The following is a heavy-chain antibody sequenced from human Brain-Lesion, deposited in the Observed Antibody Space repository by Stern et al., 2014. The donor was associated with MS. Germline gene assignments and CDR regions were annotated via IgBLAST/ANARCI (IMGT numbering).Heavy chain of an antibody. J-gene: IGHJ4*02. CDR1: GGSISSGSFY. CDR3: ARETGGYTYGDTDFFDY. D-gene: IGHD5-18*01. Sequence: QVQLVESGPGLVKPSQTLSLTCIVSGGSISSGSFYWNWIRQPAGKGLEWIGRIYSTGGTNYNPYLKRRVTISGDTSKTHSSLKMISMTAADTAVYYCARETGGYTYGDTDFFDYWGQGALVTVSS. CDR2: IYSTGGT. V-gene: IGHV4-61*02.